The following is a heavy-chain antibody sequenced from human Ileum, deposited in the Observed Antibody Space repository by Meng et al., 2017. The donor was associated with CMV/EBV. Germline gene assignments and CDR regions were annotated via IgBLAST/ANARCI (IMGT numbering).Heavy chain of an antibody. V-gene: IGHV3-21*01. CDR1: GFTFSSYA. CDR2: IGSSSGYK. CDR3: LPLGDLWSSGDY. D-gene: IGHD3-3*01. Sequence: GGSLRLSCAASGFTFSSYAMTWVRQAPGKGLEWVSSIGSSSGYKYYADSVRGRFIISRDNAKNLVFLQMDSLRAEDTAVYYCLPLGDLWSSGDYWGHGSRVTVSS. J-gene: IGHJ4*01.